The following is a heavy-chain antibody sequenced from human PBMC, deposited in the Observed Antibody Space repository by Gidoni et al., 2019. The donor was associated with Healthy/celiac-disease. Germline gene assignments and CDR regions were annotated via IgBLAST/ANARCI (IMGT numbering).Heavy chain of an antibody. Sequence: QVQLQQWGAGLLKPSETLSLTCAVYGGSFSGYYWSWIRQPPGKGLEWIGESNHSGSTNYNPSLKSRVTISVDTSKNQFSLKLSSVTTADTAVYYCARPRFRIAAAGWRGSMNWFDPWGQGTLVTVSS. CDR1: GGSFSGYY. V-gene: IGHV4-34*01. J-gene: IGHJ5*02. CDR3: ARPRFRIAAAGWRGSMNWFDP. D-gene: IGHD6-13*01. CDR2: SNHSGST.